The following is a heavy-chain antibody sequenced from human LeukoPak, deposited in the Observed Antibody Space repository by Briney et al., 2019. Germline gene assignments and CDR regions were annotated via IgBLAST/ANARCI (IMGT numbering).Heavy chain of an antibody. J-gene: IGHJ4*02. D-gene: IGHD3-22*01. CDR1: TFTFSSYN. CDR3: ARATYDSQL. CDR2: ISSSGTYI. V-gene: IGHV3-21*01. Sequence: GGSLRLSCAASTFTFSSYNMNWVRQAPGKGLEWVSSISSSGTYIYYRDSVKGRFTISRDNAENSLYLEMNSLRAEDTAVYYCARATYDSQLWGQGTLVTVSS.